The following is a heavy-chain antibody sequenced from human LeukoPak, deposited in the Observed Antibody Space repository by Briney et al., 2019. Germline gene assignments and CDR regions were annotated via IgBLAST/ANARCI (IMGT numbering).Heavy chain of an antibody. Sequence: GGSLRLSCAASGYDFSRHGIHWVRQAPGKGRERVTFIRHDSSNKYYADFVKGRFTISRDNSKNTLYLQMDSLRTEDTAVYYCAKDLGGGTYNSYWGQGTLVTVSS. V-gene: IGHV3-30*02. CDR2: IRHDSSNK. CDR1: GYDFSRHG. J-gene: IGHJ4*02. CDR3: AKDLGGGTYNSY. D-gene: IGHD1-26*01.